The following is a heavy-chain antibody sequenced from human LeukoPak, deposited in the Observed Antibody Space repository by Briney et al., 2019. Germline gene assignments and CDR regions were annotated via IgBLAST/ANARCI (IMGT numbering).Heavy chain of an antibody. J-gene: IGHJ4*02. Sequence: GESLQISCKASGYSLTSYWIGWVRQLPGKGLEWMGIIYPADSDTSYSPSFQGQVTISADKSISTAYLQWSSLKASDTAMYYCARQGFYGDYYFDYWGQGTLVTVSS. D-gene: IGHD4-17*01. V-gene: IGHV5-51*01. CDR1: GYSLTSYW. CDR2: IYPADSDT. CDR3: ARQGFYGDYYFDY.